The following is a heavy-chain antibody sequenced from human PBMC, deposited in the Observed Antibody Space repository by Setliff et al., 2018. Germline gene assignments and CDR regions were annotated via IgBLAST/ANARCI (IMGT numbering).Heavy chain of an antibody. V-gene: IGHV1-2*02. CDR3: AQTKGFVDGYLDP. CDR2: INPNTGGT. D-gene: IGHD2-21*02. Sequence: ASVKVSCKASGYTFTTYAIHWVRQAPGQRLEWMGWINPNTGGTNYAQKFQGRVTMTSDTSISIVYMDLTRLTSDDTAVYYCAQTKGFVDGYLDPWGQGTLVTVSS. J-gene: IGHJ5*02. CDR1: GYTFTTYA.